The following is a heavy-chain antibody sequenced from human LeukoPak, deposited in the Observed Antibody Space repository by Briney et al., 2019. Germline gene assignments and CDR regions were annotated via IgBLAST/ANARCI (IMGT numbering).Heavy chain of an antibody. Sequence: SVTVSCKASGGTFSSYAISWVRQAPGQGLEWMGGIIPIFGTANYAQKFQGRVTITADESTSTAYMELSSLRSEDTAVYYCARDRGGVYDSSSAHFDYWGQGTLVTVSS. CDR2: IIPIFGTA. D-gene: IGHD3-22*01. J-gene: IGHJ4*02. CDR1: GGTFSSYA. CDR3: ARDRGGVYDSSSAHFDY. V-gene: IGHV1-69*13.